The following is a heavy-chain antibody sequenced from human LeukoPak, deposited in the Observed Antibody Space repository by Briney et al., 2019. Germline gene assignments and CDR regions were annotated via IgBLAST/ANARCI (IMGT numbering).Heavy chain of an antibody. CDR2: IWYDGSNK. D-gene: IGHD2-2*01. CDR1: GFTFNSYG. J-gene: IGHJ5*02. CDR3: ARGRDIVVVPAAPAGDWFDP. Sequence: GGSLRLSCAASGFTFNSYGMHWVRQAPGKGLEWVAVIWYDGSNKYYADSVKGRFTISRDNSKNTLYLQMNSLRAEDTAVYYCARGRDIVVVPAAPAGDWFDPWGQGTLVTVSS. V-gene: IGHV3-33*01.